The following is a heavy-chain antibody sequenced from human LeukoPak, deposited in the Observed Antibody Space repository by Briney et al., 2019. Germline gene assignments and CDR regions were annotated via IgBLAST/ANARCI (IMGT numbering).Heavy chain of an antibody. Sequence: GGSLRFSCAASGFTFSSYGMHWVRQAPGKGLEWVAFIRYDGSNKYYADSVKGRFTISRDNSKNTLYLQMNSLRAEDTAVYYCAKGPYYDFWSGYPIIYYYYMDVWGKGTTVTVSS. V-gene: IGHV3-30*02. CDR2: IRYDGSNK. CDR3: AKGPYYDFWSGYPIIYYYYMDV. D-gene: IGHD3-3*01. J-gene: IGHJ6*03. CDR1: GFTFSSYG.